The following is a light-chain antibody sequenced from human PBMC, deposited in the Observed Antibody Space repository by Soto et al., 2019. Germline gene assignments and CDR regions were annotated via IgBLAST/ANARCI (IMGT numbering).Light chain of an antibody. V-gene: IGLV1-44*01. CDR2: SNN. CDR3: AAWDDSLNGPV. Sequence: QSVLTQPPSASGTPGQRVTISCSGTSSNIGSNTVNWYQQLPGTAPKLLIYSNNQRPSGVPDQFSGSKSGTSASLAISGLQSEDEDDYYCAAWDDSLNGPVFGGGTKVTVL. CDR1: SSNIGSNT. J-gene: IGLJ2*01.